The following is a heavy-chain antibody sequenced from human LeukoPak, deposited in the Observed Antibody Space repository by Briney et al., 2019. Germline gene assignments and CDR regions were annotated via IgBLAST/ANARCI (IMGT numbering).Heavy chain of an antibody. D-gene: IGHD1-26*01. CDR2: ISSSSSYI. V-gene: IGHV3-21*01. CDR1: GFTFSSYS. Sequence: GGSLRLSCAASGFTFSSYSMNWVRQAPGKGLEWVSSISSSSSYIYYADSVKGRFTISRDNAKNSLYLQMISLRAEDTAVYYCARDLSVGAKPDLGFDYWGQGTLVTVSS. J-gene: IGHJ4*02. CDR3: ARDLSVGAKPDLGFDY.